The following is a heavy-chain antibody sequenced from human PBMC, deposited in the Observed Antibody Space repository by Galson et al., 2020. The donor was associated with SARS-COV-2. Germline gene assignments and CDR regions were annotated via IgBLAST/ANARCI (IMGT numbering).Heavy chain of an antibody. Sequence: NSGGSLRLSCAASGFTFSSYSMNWVRQAPGKGLEWVSSISSSSSYIYYADSVKGRFTISRDNAKNSLYLQMNSLRAEDTAVYYCARDYDYDSSGYYLNWCDPWGQGTRVTVSS. J-gene: IGHJ5*02. V-gene: IGHV3-21*01. D-gene: IGHD3-22*01. CDR3: ARDYDYDSSGYYLNWCDP. CDR1: GFTFSSYS. CDR2: ISSSSSYI.